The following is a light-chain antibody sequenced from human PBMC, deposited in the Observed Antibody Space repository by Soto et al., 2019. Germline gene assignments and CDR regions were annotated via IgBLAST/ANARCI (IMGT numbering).Light chain of an antibody. CDR2: GAS. CDR1: QSVSSSY. CDR3: QQYGSSPPWT. J-gene: IGKJ1*01. Sequence: EIVLTQSPGTLSLSPGERATLSCRASQSVSSSYLAWYQQKPGQAPRLLIYGASSRATGIPDRLSGSGSGTDFTLTISRRAAEDFAVYYCQQYGSSPPWTFGQGTKVEIK. V-gene: IGKV3-20*01.